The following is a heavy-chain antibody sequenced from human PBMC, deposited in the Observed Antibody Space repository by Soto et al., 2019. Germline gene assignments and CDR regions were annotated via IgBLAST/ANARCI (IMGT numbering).Heavy chain of an antibody. Sequence: QVQLVQSGAEVKKPGSSVKVSCKASVGTFSSYAISWVRQAPGQGLEWMGGIIPIFGTANYAQKFQGRVTITADESTRTAYTELSRLRSVDTDLYYCASSGYCSGGSCSYPHYYYYGMDVWGQGTTVTVSS. J-gene: IGHJ6*02. CDR2: IIPIFGTA. CDR3: ASSGYCSGGSCSYPHYYYYGMDV. V-gene: IGHV1-69*12. CDR1: VGTFSSYA. D-gene: IGHD2-15*01.